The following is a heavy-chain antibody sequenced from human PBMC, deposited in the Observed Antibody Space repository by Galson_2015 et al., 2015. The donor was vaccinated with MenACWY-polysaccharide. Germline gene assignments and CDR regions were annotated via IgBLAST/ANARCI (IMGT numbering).Heavy chain of an antibody. Sequence: SLRLSCAASGFTFSNYAMSWVRQAPGKGLEWVSTIGGSGSNTHYADSVKGRFTISRDNSKNTLSPQMNSLRAEDTAVYYCARVRYSTGKYQFDYWGQGTRVAVSS. CDR3: ARVRYSTGKYQFDY. J-gene: IGHJ4*02. V-gene: IGHV3-23*01. CDR1: GFTFSNYA. D-gene: IGHD2-2*01. CDR2: IGGSGSNT.